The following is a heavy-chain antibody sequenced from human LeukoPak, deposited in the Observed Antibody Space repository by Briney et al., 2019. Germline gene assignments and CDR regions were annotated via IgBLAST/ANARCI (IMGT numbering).Heavy chain of an antibody. CDR2: IYYSGST. CDR1: GGSISSSSYY. Sequence: KPSETLSLTCTVSGGSISSSSYYWGWIRQPPGKGLEWIGSIYYSGSTYYNPPLKSRVTISVDTYKNQFSLKLSSVTAADTAVYYCARVGGRGYSYQYAFEIWGQGTMVTVSS. J-gene: IGHJ3*02. CDR3: ARVGGRGYSYQYAFEI. V-gene: IGHV4-39*07. D-gene: IGHD5-18*01.